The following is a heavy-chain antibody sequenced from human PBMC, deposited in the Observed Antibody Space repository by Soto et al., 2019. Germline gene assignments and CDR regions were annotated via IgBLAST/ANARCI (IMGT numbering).Heavy chain of an antibody. V-gene: IGHV1-46*01. CDR1: GYTFTNSY. J-gene: IGHJ6*02. D-gene: IGHD3-3*02. CDR2: INPSGGST. CDR3: AREASKHSGMEV. Sequence: ASVKVSCKASGYTFTNSYMHWVRQAPGQGLEWMGVINPSGGSTTYAQKLQGRVTMTRDTSTSTVYMELSSLISEDTTEYYCAREASKHSGMEVWGQGTTVTVCS.